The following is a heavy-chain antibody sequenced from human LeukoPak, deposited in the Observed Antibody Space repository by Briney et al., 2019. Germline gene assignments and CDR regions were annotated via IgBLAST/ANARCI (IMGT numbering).Heavy chain of an antibody. CDR2: ISSSGSTI. CDR1: GFTFSSYE. D-gene: IGHD2-2*01. V-gene: IGHV3-48*03. CDR3: AREPSTPWYVVVPAAMSHYFDY. J-gene: IGHJ4*02. Sequence: GGSLRLSCAASGFTFSSYEMNWVRQAPGKGLEWVSYISSSGSTIYYADSVKGRFTISRDNAKSSLYLQMNSLRAEDTAVYYCAREPSTPWYVVVPAAMSHYFDYWGQGTLVTVSS.